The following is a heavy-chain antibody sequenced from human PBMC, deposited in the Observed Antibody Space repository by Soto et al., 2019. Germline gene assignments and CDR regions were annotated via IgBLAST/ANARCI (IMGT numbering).Heavy chain of an antibody. J-gene: IGHJ4*02. Sequence: PGGSLRLSCAASGFTSSSYNMNWVRQSPGKGLEWVSSISSSSSYMFYADSVKGRFTASRDNAKNSLVLQMNSLRAEDTAVYYCARDQRAFSSGRNCHSSFDYWGQGALVTVSS. CDR3: ARDQRAFSSGRNCHSSFDY. V-gene: IGHV3-21*01. CDR1: GFTSSSYN. D-gene: IGHD2-15*01. CDR2: ISSSSSYM.